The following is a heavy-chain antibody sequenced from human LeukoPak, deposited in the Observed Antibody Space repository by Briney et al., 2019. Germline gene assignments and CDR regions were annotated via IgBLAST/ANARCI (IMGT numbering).Heavy chain of an antibody. CDR2: ISYDGIYK. J-gene: IGHJ5*01. Sequence: PGRSLRLSCAASGFTFSSYGMHWVRQAPGKGLEWAAYISYDGIYKNYTDSVKGRFTIARDNSKTTLYLQMISLRPEDSAVYFCAKDRSTGWYAGFDFWGQGTLVTVSS. CDR3: AKDRSTGWYAGFDF. CDR1: GFTFSSYG. D-gene: IGHD6-19*01. V-gene: IGHV3-30*18.